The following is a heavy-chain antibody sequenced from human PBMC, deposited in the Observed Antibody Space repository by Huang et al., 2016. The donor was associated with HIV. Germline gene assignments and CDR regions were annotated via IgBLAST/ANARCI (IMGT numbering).Heavy chain of an antibody. CDR2: INPKRGGT. J-gene: IGHJ4*02. V-gene: IGHV1-2*02. CDR3: ARDWSFGSSTSPAD. D-gene: IGHD6-6*01. CDR1: GYTFTDSN. Sequence: QVQLVQSGAEVKNPGASVRVSCKASGYTFTDSNIHWVRQAPGQGLEWMGWINPKRGGTIYAQRFQGGSTMTRDTTISTVHMDLRRIQSDDTAVYFCARDWSFGSSTSPADWGQGTLVTVSS.